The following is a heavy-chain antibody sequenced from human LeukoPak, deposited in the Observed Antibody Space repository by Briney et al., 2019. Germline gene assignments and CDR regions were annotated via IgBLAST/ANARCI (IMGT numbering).Heavy chain of an antibody. J-gene: IGHJ3*02. CDR2: IYSSGGT. D-gene: IGHD3-10*01. CDR1: GFTVSSNY. CDR3: ARGPGYYGSGTYAFDI. Sequence: GGSLRLSCAASGFTVSSNYMSWVRQAPGKGLEWVSVIYSSGGTYYADSVKGRFTISRDTSKNTLYLQMNSLRAEDTAVYYCARGPGYYGSGTYAFDIWGQGTMVTVSS. V-gene: IGHV3-66*02.